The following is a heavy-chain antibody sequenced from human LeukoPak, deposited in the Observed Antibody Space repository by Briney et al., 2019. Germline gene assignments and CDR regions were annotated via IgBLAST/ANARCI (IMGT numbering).Heavy chain of an antibody. CDR1: GFTVSSNY. CDR2: ISGSGGST. CDR3: AKDVVTMVRGVIIN. J-gene: IGHJ3*01. V-gene: IGHV3-23*01. Sequence: GGSLRLSCAASGFTVSSNYMSWVRQAPGKGLEWVSAISGSGGSTYYADSVKGRFTISRDNSKNTLYLQMNSLRAEDTAVYYCAKDVVTMVRGVIINWGQGTMVTVSS. D-gene: IGHD3-10*01.